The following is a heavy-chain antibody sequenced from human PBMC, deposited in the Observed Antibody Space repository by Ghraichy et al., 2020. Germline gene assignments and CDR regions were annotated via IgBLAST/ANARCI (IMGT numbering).Heavy chain of an antibody. Sequence: SQTLSLTCAISGDSVSSNSAAWNWVRQSPSRGLEWLGRTYYRSKSYNDYAVSVKSRITINPDTSQNQFSLQLNSLTPEDTAVYYCARDLSSGYYSLGFDSWGQGTLVTVSS. V-gene: IGHV6-1*01. J-gene: IGHJ4*02. D-gene: IGHD3-22*01. CDR3: ARDLSSGYYSLGFDS. CDR2: TYYRSKSYN. CDR1: GDSVSSNSAA.